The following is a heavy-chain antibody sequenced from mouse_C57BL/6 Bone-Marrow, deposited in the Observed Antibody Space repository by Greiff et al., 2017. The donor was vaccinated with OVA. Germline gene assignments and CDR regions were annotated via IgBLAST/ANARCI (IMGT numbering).Heavy chain of an antibody. CDR3: ARQYYDYAMDY. J-gene: IGHJ4*01. CDR1: GFTFSDYG. CDR2: ISNLAYSI. Sequence: EVQGVESGGGLVQPGGSLKLSCAASGFTFSDYGMAWVRQAPRKGPEWVAFISNLAYSIYYADTVTGRFTISRENAKNTLYLEMSSLRSEDTAMYNCARQYYDYAMDYWGQGTSVTVSS. V-gene: IGHV5-15*01. D-gene: IGHD1-1*01.